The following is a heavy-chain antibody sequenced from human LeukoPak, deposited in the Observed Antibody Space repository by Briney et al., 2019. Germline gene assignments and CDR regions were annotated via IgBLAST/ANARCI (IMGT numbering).Heavy chain of an antibody. Sequence: GESLKISCKGSGYSFTSYWISWVRQMPGKGLVWMGRIDPSDSYTNYSPSFQGHVTISADKSISTAYLQWSSLKASDTAMYYCARHSPLDYSLTYGMDVWGQGTTVTVSS. V-gene: IGHV5-10-1*01. CDR1: GYSFTSYW. J-gene: IGHJ6*02. CDR2: IDPSDSYT. CDR3: ARHSPLDYSLTYGMDV. D-gene: IGHD4-11*01.